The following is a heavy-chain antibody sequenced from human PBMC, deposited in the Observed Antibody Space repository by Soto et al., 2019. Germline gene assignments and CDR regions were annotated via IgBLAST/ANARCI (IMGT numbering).Heavy chain of an antibody. Sequence: GGSLRLSCAASGFTFSSYWMSWVRQAPGKGLEWVANIKQDGSEKYYVDSVKGRFTISRDNAKNSLYLQMNSLRAEDTAVYYCASSSYCPNGVCYCFDYWGQGTLVTVPS. CDR3: ASSSYCPNGVCYCFDY. CDR2: IKQDGSEK. V-gene: IGHV3-7*03. D-gene: IGHD2-8*01. J-gene: IGHJ4*02. CDR1: GFTFSSYW.